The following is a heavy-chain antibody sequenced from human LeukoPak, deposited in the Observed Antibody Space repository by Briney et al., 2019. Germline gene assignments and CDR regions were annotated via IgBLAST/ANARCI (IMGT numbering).Heavy chain of an antibody. V-gene: IGHV3-30*18. CDR3: VKSRSLAGTTDYFDY. CDR2: ISYDGSNK. J-gene: IGHJ4*02. CDR1: GFTFSSYG. D-gene: IGHD1-7*01. Sequence: GGSLRLSCAASGFTFSSYGMHWVRQAPGKGLEWVAVISYDGSNKYYADSVKGRFTISRDNSKNTLYLQMSSLRAEDTAVYYCVKSRSLAGTTDYFDYWGQGTLVTVSS.